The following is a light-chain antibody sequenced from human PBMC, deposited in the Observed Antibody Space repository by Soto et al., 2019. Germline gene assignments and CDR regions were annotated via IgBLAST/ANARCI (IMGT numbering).Light chain of an antibody. V-gene: IGKV3-20*01. CDR3: QQYGSSPLT. J-gene: IGKJ4*01. CDR2: GAS. CDR1: QSVSSN. Sequence: EIVLTQSPATLSLSPGERATLSCRASQSVSSNLAWYQQKPGQAPRLLISGASSRATGLPARFSGSGSGTEFTLTISRLEPEDFAMYYCQQYGSSPLTFGGGTKVDIK.